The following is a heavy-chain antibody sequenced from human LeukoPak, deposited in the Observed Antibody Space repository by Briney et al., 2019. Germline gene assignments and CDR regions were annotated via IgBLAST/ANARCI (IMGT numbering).Heavy chain of an antibody. CDR1: GGSISRSSYY. CDR2: IYYSGST. J-gene: IGHJ6*03. CDR3: AGYPTYYDFWSGYSHYYYYMDV. D-gene: IGHD3-3*01. Sequence: PSETLSLTCTVSGGSISRSSYYWGWIRQPPGKGLEWIGSIYYSGSTYYNPSLKSRVTISVDASKNQFSLKLSSVTAADTAVYYCAGYPTYYDFWSGYSHYYYYMDVWGKGTTVTVSS. V-gene: IGHV4-39*01.